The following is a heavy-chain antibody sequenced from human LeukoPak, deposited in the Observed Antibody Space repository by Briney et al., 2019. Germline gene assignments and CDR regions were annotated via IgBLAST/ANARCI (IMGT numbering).Heavy chain of an antibody. Sequence: GGSLRLSCAASGFPFSSYWMHWVRQGPGRGLVWVSRIIGDESGTNYADSVKGRFTISRDNAKNTLYLQMNSLRAEDTAVYYCARGRSTNFLDVWGQGTTVTVSS. CDR2: IIGDESGT. D-gene: IGHD2-2*01. CDR1: GFPFSSYW. J-gene: IGHJ6*02. CDR3: ARGRSTNFLDV. V-gene: IGHV3-74*01.